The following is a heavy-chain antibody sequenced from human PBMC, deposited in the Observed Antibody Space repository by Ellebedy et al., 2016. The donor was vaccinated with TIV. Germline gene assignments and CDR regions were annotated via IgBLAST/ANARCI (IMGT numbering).Heavy chain of an antibody. CDR2: ISSSSSDI. CDR1: GFTFVGYA. CDR3: ARSRPDFWSGYYADS. Sequence: GESLKISCAASGFTFVGYAMNWVRQAPGKGLEWVSFISSSSSDIYYVASVKGRFTVSRDNAKKSLYMQMNSLRPEDTDVYYCARSRPDFWSGYYADSWGQGTIVTVSS. V-gene: IGHV3-21*05. J-gene: IGHJ4*02. D-gene: IGHD3-3*01.